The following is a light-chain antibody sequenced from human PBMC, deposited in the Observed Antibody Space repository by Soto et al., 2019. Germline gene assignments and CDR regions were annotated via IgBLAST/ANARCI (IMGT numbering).Light chain of an antibody. CDR3: QQYNSYSPWT. CDR2: DAS. CDR1: QSISIC. J-gene: IGKJ1*01. V-gene: IGKV1-5*01. Sequence: DIQMTQSPSTLSASVGDRVTITCRASQSISICLAWYQQKPGKDPKLLIYDASRLESGVPSRFSGSGYGTEFNLAISGLQPDDFATYYGQQYNSYSPWTFGQGTKVEIK.